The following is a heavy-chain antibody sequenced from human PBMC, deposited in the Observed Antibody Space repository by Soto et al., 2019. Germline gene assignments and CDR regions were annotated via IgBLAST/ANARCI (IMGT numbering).Heavy chain of an antibody. D-gene: IGHD1-1*01. Sequence: ETLSLTCTVSGASISGYYWSWIRKSAGKGLEWIGRIYATGTTDYNPSLKSRVMMSVDTSKKQFSLRLRSVTAADTAVYYCVRDGTKTLRDWFDPWGQG. V-gene: IGHV4-4*07. CDR2: IYATGTT. J-gene: IGHJ5*02. CDR1: GASISGYY. CDR3: VRDGTKTLRDWFDP.